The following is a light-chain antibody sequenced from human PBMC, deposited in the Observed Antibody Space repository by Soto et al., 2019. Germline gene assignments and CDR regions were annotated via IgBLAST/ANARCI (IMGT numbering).Light chain of an antibody. CDR2: AAT. Sequence: DIQMTQSPSAVSASVGDSVTITCRASQGVSTYLAWYQQKPGKAPNLLIFAATTLQSGVPSRFSGSVSGTDFTLTITSVQPEDLASYYCQQADTFPHTFGQGTKLEIK. V-gene: IGKV1-12*01. CDR1: QGVSTY. CDR3: QQADTFPHT. J-gene: IGKJ2*01.